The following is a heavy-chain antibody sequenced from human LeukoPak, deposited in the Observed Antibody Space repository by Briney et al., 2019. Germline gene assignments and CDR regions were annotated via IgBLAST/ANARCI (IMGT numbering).Heavy chain of an antibody. Sequence: SETLSLTCAVYGGSFSGYYWSWIRQPPGKGLEWIGEINHSGSTNYNPSLKSRVTISVDTSKNQFSLKLSSVTAADTAVYYCARVNYYYYYMDVWGKGTTVTVSS. V-gene: IGHV4-34*01. CDR3: ARVNYYYYYMDV. CDR1: GGSFSGYY. J-gene: IGHJ6*03. CDR2: INHSGST.